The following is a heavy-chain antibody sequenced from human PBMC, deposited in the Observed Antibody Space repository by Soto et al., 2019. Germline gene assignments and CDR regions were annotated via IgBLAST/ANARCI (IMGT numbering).Heavy chain of an antibody. Sequence: PSETLSLTCTVSGGSISSYYWSWIRQPAGKGLEWIGRIYTSVSTNYNPSLKSRVTMSVDTSKNQFSLKLSSVTAADTAVYYCAREIDHDSSGYPTAYWGQGTLVTVSS. D-gene: IGHD3-22*01. J-gene: IGHJ4*02. CDR1: GGSISSYY. CDR3: AREIDHDSSGYPTAY. CDR2: IYTSVST. V-gene: IGHV4-4*07.